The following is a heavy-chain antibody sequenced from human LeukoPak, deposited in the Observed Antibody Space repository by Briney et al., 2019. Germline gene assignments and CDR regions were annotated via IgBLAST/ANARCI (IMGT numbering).Heavy chain of an antibody. CDR3: ARGHEWILMWFGEV. CDR1: GGSVSSSSYY. D-gene: IGHD3-10*01. J-gene: IGHJ4*02. V-gene: IGHV4-39*07. CDR2: LYYGGRT. Sequence: SETLSLTCTVFGGSVSSSSYYWAWVRQPPGKGLEWIGSLYYGGRTYCNPSLESRLTLSIDTSNDQLSLRLTSVTAADTAMYFCARGHEWILMWFGEVWGPGSLVTVSS.